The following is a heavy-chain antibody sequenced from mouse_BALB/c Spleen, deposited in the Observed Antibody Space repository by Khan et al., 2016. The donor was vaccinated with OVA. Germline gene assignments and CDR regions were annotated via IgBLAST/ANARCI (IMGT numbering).Heavy chain of an antibody. CDR3: TRNDYVGWFTY. CDR2: IDPFSGGS. CDR1: GYTFTSYY. V-gene: IGHV1-31*01. D-gene: IGHD2-4*01. Sequence: VQLQQSGPELMKPGASVKISCKASGYTFTSYYIHWVMQRPGKSLEWIGYIDPFSGGSTYKQKFKVQFTFSVDKSSSTAYLHISNLKSEDSAVNYCTRNDYVGWFTYWGQGTLVTVSA. J-gene: IGHJ3*01.